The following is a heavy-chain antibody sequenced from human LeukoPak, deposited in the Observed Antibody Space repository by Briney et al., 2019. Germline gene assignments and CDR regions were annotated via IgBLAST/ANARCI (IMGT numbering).Heavy chain of an antibody. V-gene: IGHV3-48*03. CDR2: ISSSGSTI. CDR1: GFTFSSYE. Sequence: GALRLSCAASGFTFSSYEMNWVRQAPGKGLEWVSYISSSGSTIYYADSVKGRFTISRDNAKNSLYLQMNSLRAEDTAVYYCARCSGGSCYSSPGGAFDIWGQGTMVTVSS. CDR3: ARCSGGSCYSSPGGAFDI. J-gene: IGHJ3*02. D-gene: IGHD2-15*01.